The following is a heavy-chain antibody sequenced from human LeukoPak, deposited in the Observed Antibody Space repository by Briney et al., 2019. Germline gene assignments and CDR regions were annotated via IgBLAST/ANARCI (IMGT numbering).Heavy chain of an antibody. V-gene: IGHV4-59*01. CDR1: GGSISSYY. Sequence: SSETLSLTCTVSGGSISSYYWSWIRQPPGKGLEWIGYIYYSVSTNYNPSLKSRVTISVDTSKNQFSLKLSSVTAADTAVYYCARVMDSSSSSGDYWGQGTLVTVSS. D-gene: IGHD6-6*01. J-gene: IGHJ4*02. CDR2: IYYSVST. CDR3: ARVMDSSSSSGDY.